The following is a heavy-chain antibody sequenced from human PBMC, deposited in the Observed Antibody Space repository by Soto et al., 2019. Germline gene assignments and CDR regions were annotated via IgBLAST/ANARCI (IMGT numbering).Heavy chain of an antibody. Sequence: ASVKVSCKASGYTFTGYYMHWVRQAPGQGLEWMGWINPNSGGTNYAQNFQGRVTMTRDTSISTAYMELSRLRSDDTAVYYCARLSADGYTYGTFDYWGQGTLVTVYS. J-gene: IGHJ4*02. V-gene: IGHV1-2*02. CDR2: INPNSGGT. D-gene: IGHD5-18*01. CDR3: ARLSADGYTYGTFDY. CDR1: GYTFTGYY.